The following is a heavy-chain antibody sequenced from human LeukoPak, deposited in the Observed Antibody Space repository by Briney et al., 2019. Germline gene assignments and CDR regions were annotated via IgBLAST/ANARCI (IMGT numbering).Heavy chain of an antibody. V-gene: IGHV4-38-2*01. D-gene: IGHD3/OR15-3a*01. CDR2: IYHSGST. CDR1: GYSLSSGYY. Sequence: PSETLSLTCAVSGYSLSSGYYWGWIRQPPGKGLEWIGSIYHSGSTYYNPSLKSRVTISVDTSKNQLSLKLSSVTAADTAVYYCASLDWSHPLGYWGQGTLVTVSS. CDR3: ASLDWSHPLGY. J-gene: IGHJ4*02.